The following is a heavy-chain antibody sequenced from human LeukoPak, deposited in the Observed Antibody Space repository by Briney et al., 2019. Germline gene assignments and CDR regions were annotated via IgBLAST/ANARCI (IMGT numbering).Heavy chain of an antibody. CDR2: INHSGST. J-gene: IGHJ4*02. D-gene: IGHD3-10*01. Sequence: SETLSLTCAVYGGSFSGYYWSWIRQPPGKGLEWIWEINHSGSTNYNPSLKSRVTISVDTSKNQFSLKLSSVTAADTAVYYCARGPPDHYYGSGSYVYFDYWGQGTLVTVSS. CDR1: GGSFSGYY. V-gene: IGHV4-34*01. CDR3: ARGPPDHYYGSGSYVYFDY.